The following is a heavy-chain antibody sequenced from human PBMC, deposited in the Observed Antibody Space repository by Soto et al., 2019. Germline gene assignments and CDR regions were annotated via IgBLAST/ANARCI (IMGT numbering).Heavy chain of an antibody. Sequence: GGSLRLSCAASGFTFSSYWMHWVRQAPGKGLVWVSRINSDGSSTSYADSVKGRFTISRDNAKNTLYLQMNSLRAEDTAVYYCARDHVLLAASGYYYHGMDVWGQGTTVTVSS. D-gene: IGHD3-16*01. CDR3: ARDHVLLAASGYYYHGMDV. CDR2: INSDGSST. J-gene: IGHJ6*02. CDR1: GFTFSSYW. V-gene: IGHV3-74*01.